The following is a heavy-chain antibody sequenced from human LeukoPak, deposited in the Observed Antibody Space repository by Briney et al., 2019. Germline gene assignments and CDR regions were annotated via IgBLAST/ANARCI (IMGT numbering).Heavy chain of an antibody. CDR1: GFTFSNAW. Sequence: GGSLRLSCAASGFTFSNAWMHWVRQAPGKGLEWVAVISYDGSNKYYADSVKGRFTISRDNSKNTLYLQMNSLRAEDTAVYYCARDSEPLAAAGTDFDYWGQGTLVTVSS. J-gene: IGHJ4*02. V-gene: IGHV3-30-3*01. D-gene: IGHD6-13*01. CDR2: ISYDGSNK. CDR3: ARDSEPLAAAGTDFDY.